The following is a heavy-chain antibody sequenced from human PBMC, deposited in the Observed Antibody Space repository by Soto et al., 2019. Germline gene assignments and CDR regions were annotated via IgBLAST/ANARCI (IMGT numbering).Heavy chain of an antibody. CDR2: ISAYNGNT. CDR1: GYTFNSYG. CDR3: ASGNRIEAFGI. J-gene: IGHJ3*02. D-gene: IGHD2-15*01. Sequence: QVQLVQAGAEVKKPGASVKVSCKTSGYTFNSYGISWVRQAPGQGLEWMGWISAYNGNTNYAQKLQGRVTMTTDTSTSTDYMPLRSLKSDETAVYYCASGNRIEAFGIWGQGPMVTVPS. V-gene: IGHV1-18*01.